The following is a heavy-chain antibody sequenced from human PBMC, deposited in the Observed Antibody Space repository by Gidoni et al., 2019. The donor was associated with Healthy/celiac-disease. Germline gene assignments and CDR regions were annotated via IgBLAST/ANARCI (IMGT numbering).Heavy chain of an antibody. CDR3: ARARNYMVRGVIGWFDP. J-gene: IGHJ5*02. D-gene: IGHD3-10*01. CDR2: IYTSGST. V-gene: IGHV4-61*02. CDR1: GGSISSGSYY. Sequence: QVQLQESGPGLVKPSQTLSLTCTVSGGSISSGSYYWSWIRQPAGKGLEWIGRIYTSGSTNYNPSLKSRVTISVDTSKNQFSLKLSSVTAADTAVYYCARARNYMVRGVIGWFDPWGQGTLVTVSS.